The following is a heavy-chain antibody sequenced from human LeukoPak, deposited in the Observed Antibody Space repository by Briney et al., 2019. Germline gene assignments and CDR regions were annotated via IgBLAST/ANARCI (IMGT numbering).Heavy chain of an antibody. D-gene: IGHD3-22*01. CDR2: INPSGGNT. CDR1: GYTFTSYY. V-gene: IGHV1-46*01. Sequence: ASVKVSCKASGYTFTSYYMHWVRQAPGQGLEWMGIINPSGGNTSYAQKFQGRVTMTRDTSTSTVYMELSSLRSEDTAVYYCARAQGRYYDSSGYLDYWGQGTLVTVSS. CDR3: ARAQGRYYDSSGYLDY. J-gene: IGHJ4*02.